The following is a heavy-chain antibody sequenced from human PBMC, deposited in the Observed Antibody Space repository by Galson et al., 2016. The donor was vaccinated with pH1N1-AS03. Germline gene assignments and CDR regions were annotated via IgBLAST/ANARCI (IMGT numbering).Heavy chain of an antibody. CDR3: ANDFNYDFWSGYSFY. J-gene: IGHJ3*01. CDR1: GFIFSSYA. V-gene: IGHV3-30-3*02. CDR2: ISFDGTNK. Sequence: SLRLSCAASGFIFSSYAIHWVRQAPGQGLEWVAIISFDGTNKYYADSVKGRFSISRDNSKNTLFLQMSALRAEDTAVYYCANDFNYDFWSGYSFYWGQGTMVTVSP. D-gene: IGHD3/OR15-3a*01.